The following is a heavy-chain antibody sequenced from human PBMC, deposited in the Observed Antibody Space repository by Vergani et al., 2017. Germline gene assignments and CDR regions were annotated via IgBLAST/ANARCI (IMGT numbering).Heavy chain of an antibody. CDR3: ARQSDYDFWSGYSRDRYYFDY. CDR1: GGSISSSSYY. D-gene: IGHD3-3*01. J-gene: IGHJ4*02. Sequence: QVQLQESGPGLVKPSETLSLTCTVSGGSISSSSYYWGWIRQPPGKGLGWIGSIYYSGSTYYNPSLKSRVTISVDTSKNQFSRKLSSVTAADTAVYYCARQSDYDFWSGYSRDRYYFDYWGQGTLVTVSS. CDR2: IYYSGST. V-gene: IGHV4-39*01.